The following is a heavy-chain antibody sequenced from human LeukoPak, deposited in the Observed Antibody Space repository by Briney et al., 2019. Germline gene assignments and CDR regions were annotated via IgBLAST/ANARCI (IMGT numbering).Heavy chain of an antibody. D-gene: IGHD3-10*01. Sequence: GGSLRLSCVASGFTFSSYWMHWVRQGPGKGLVWVSRINSDGSTTIYADSVKGRFTISRDNAKNTLYLQMNSLRAEDTAVYYCARAGKTYGLDFWGQGTLVTVSS. J-gene: IGHJ4*02. CDR3: ARAGKTYGLDF. CDR2: INSDGSTT. CDR1: GFTFSSYW. V-gene: IGHV3-74*01.